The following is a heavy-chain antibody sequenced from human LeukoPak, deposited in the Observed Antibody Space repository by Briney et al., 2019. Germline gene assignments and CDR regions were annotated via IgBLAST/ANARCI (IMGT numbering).Heavy chain of an antibody. CDR2: INPNSGGT. CDR3: AAEAGGYVWGSYRSEY. J-gene: IGHJ4*02. V-gene: IGHV1-2*02. D-gene: IGHD3-16*02. CDR1: GYTFTGYY. Sequence: GASVKVSCKASGYTFTGYYMHWVRQAPGQGLEWMGWINPNSGGTNYAQKFQGRVTMTRDTSISTAYMELSRLRSDDTAVYYCAAEAGGYVWGSYRSEYWGQGTLVTVSS.